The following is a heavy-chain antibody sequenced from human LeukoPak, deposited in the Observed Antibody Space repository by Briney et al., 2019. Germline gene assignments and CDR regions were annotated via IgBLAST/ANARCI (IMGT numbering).Heavy chain of an antibody. CDR2: ISAYNGNT. Sequence: ASVKVSCKASGYTFTSYGISWVRQAPGQGLEWMGWISAYNGNTNYAQKLQGRVTMTIDTSTSTAYMELRSLRSDDTAVYYCARDIAYDSSGSDAFDIWGQGTMVTVSS. J-gene: IGHJ3*02. CDR1: GYTFTSYG. D-gene: IGHD3-22*01. V-gene: IGHV1-18*01. CDR3: ARDIAYDSSGSDAFDI.